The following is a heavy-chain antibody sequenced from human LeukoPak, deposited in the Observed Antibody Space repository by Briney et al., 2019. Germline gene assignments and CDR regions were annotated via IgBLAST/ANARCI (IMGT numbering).Heavy chain of an antibody. V-gene: IGHV1-46*01. Sequence: GASVKVSCKAFGYTFTSNYMHWVRQAPGQGPEWMGVISPSGGSTTYAQKFQGRVTMTRDTSISTAYMELSRLRSDDTAVYYCAAHLLGLANDYWGQGTLVTVSS. CDR3: AAHLLGLANDY. D-gene: IGHD7-27*01. CDR2: ISPSGGST. CDR1: GYTFTSNY. J-gene: IGHJ4*02.